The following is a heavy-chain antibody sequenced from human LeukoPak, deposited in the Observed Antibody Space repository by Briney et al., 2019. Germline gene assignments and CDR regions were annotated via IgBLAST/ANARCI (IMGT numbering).Heavy chain of an antibody. CDR3: ARGGSSSWYRDRGWFDP. D-gene: IGHD6-13*01. J-gene: IGHJ5*02. CDR2: IYTSGST. V-gene: IGHV4-4*07. CDR1: GGSISSYY. Sequence: PSETLSLTCTVSGGSISSYYWSWIRQPAGKGLEWIGRIYTSGSTNYNPSLKSRVTMSVDTSKNQFSLKLSSVTAADTAVYYCARGGSSSWYRDRGWFDPWGQGTLVTVSS.